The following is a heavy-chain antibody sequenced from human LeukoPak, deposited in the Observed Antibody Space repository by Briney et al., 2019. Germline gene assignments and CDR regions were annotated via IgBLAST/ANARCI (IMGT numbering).Heavy chain of an antibody. CDR2: IHQSGST. CDR3: ARWNDGNHHFDC. Sequence: SETLSLTCTVSGDSVSSYYWHWIRQPPGKGPEWIGYIHQSGSTNNNPSLRSRVTMSVDTSRNQFSLDLISVTAADTAVYYCARWNDGNHHFDCWGQGTLVTVSA. CDR1: GDSVSSYY. J-gene: IGHJ4*02. V-gene: IGHV4-59*02. D-gene: IGHD1-1*01.